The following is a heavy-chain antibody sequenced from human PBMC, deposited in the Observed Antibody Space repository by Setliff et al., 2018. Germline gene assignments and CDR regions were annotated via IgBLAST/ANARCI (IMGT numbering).Heavy chain of an antibody. CDR2: IYSSGST. CDR1: GGSISSGDYY. J-gene: IGHJ4*02. V-gene: IGHV4-30-4*08. D-gene: IGHD3-22*01. CDR3: ARESRYYYDNLGTLDY. Sequence: SETLSLTCTVSGGSISSGDYYWSWIRQPPGKGLEWIGYIYSSGSTYYNPSLKGRVSISVDTSKNQFSLKLSSVTAADTAVYYCARESRYYYDNLGTLDYWGQGTLVTVSS.